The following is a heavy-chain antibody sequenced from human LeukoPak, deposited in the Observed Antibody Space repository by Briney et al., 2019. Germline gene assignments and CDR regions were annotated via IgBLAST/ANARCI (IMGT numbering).Heavy chain of an antibody. Sequence: AGGSLRLSCAASGFTFSNAWMSWVRQAPGKGLEWVGRIKSKTDGGTTDYAAPVKGRFTISRDDSKNTLYLQMNSLRAEDTAVYYCAKAGDGYNSWYYYYYMDVWGKGTTVTVSS. CDR2: IKSKTDGGTT. J-gene: IGHJ6*03. CDR1: GFTFSNAW. V-gene: IGHV3-15*01. D-gene: IGHD5-24*01. CDR3: AKAGDGYNSWYYYYYMDV.